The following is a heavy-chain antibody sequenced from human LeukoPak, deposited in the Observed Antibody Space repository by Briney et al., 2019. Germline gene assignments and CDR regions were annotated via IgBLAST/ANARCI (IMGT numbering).Heavy chain of an antibody. CDR2: INSDGSNT. CDR3: ARGSPLGGN. CDR1: GFTFSSSW. Sequence: GGSLRLSCAAPGFTFSSSWMHWVRQAPGKGLVWVSHINSDGSNTKYADSVKGRFTISRDNAKNTLSLQMNSLRAEDTAVYYCARGSPLGGNWGQGTLVTVSS. V-gene: IGHV3-74*03. J-gene: IGHJ4*02.